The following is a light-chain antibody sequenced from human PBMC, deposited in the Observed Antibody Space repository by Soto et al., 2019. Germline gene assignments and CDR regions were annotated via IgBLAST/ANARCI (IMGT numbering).Light chain of an antibody. CDR2: EVN. J-gene: IGLJ3*02. CDR1: SSDIGGYDY. Sequence: QSALTQPPSASGSPGQSVTISCTGTSSDIGGYDYVSWYQQHPGKAPKLIIYEVNKRPSGVPDRVSGSKSGNTASLIVSGLQAEDEADYYCSSYAGSNNLVFAGGTKLTVL. CDR3: SSYAGSNNLV. V-gene: IGLV2-8*01.